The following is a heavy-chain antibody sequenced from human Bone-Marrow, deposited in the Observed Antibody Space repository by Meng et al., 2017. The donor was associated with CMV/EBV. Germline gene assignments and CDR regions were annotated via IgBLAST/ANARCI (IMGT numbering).Heavy chain of an antibody. V-gene: IGHV3-7*01. Sequence: GESLKISCAASGFTFSSYWMNWVRQAPGKGLEWVANIKQDGSEKYYVDSVKGRFTISRDNAKNSLYLQMNSLRAEDTAVYYCARLDIVVVPAAIPYYYGMDVWGQGTTVTVSS. CDR2: IKQDGSEK. CDR1: GFTFSSYW. CDR3: ARLDIVVVPAAIPYYYGMDV. J-gene: IGHJ6*02. D-gene: IGHD2-2*02.